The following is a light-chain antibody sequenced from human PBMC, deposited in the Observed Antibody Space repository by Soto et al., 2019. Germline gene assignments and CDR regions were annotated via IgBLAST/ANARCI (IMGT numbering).Light chain of an antibody. J-gene: IGKJ5*01. CDR1: QSVSRY. V-gene: IGKV3-11*01. Sequence: IVLKKSPATLSLYPGERATLSCRASQSVSRYLAWYQQKPGQAPRLLIYDASNRATGIPARFSGSGSGTDFTLTISRLEPEDFAVYYCQQRSNWPITFGQVTRLE. CDR3: QQRSNWPIT. CDR2: DAS.